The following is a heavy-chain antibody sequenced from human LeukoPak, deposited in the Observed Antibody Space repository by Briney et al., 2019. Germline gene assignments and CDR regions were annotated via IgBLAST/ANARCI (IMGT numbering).Heavy chain of an antibody. CDR1: GFTVSSNY. D-gene: IGHD6-19*01. J-gene: IGHJ4*02. CDR2: ITSTGSST. CDR3: AAKASGWHFPFDY. V-gene: IGHV3-53*01. Sequence: GGSLRLSCAASGFTVSSNYMSWVRQAPGKGLEWVSAITSTGSSTYYADSVKGRFTISRDNSKNTLYLQMNSLRAEDTAVYYCAAKASGWHFPFDYWGQGTLVTVSS.